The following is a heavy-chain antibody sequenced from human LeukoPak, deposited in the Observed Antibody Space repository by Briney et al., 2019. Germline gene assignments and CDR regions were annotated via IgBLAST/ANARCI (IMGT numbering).Heavy chain of an antibody. D-gene: IGHD6-19*01. CDR3: ARERSGWSLGRFDP. CDR1: GGSINNYY. V-gene: IGHV4-4*07. Sequence: SETLSLTCTVSGGSINNYYWSWIRQPAGKRLEWIGRIYTSGSPNYNPSLKSRVTMSIDTSNNHLSLKLNSVTAADTAVYYCARERSGWSLGRFDPWGQGILVTVSS. CDR2: IYTSGSP. J-gene: IGHJ5*02.